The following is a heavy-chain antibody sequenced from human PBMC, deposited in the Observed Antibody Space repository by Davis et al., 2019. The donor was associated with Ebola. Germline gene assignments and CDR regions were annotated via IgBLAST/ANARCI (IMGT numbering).Heavy chain of an antibody. CDR2: ISGSSSTI. Sequence: GESLKISCAASGFTFSSYSMNWVRQAPGKGLEWVSYISGSSSTIYYADSVKGRFTISRDNAKNSLYLQMNSLRDEDTAVYYCARGGREAMVQSSSGYYYYYYGMDVWGQGTTVTVSS. V-gene: IGHV3-48*02. J-gene: IGHJ6*02. CDR3: ARGGREAMVQSSSGYYYYYYGMDV. D-gene: IGHD3-10*01. CDR1: GFTFSSYS.